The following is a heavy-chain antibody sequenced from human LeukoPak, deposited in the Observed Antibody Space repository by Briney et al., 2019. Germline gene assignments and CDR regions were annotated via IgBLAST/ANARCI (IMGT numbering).Heavy chain of an antibody. CDR1: GGSISSTLYY. CDR2: IYYTGST. V-gene: IGHV4-39*01. J-gene: IGHJ4*02. D-gene: IGHD3-9*01. CDR3: ARHVYDIFTGYNYYFNY. Sequence: PSETLSLTCTVSGGSISSTLYYWGWFRQSSGKGLEWIGSIYYTGSTYYNPSLKSRVTISVDTSKNQFSLKLSSVTAADTAVYYCARHVYDIFTGYNYYFNYWGQGTLVTVSS.